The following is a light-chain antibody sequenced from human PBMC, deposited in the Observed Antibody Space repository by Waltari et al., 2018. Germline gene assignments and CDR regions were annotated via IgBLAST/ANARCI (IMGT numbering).Light chain of an antibody. J-gene: IGLJ2*01. Sequence: QSALTQPASVSGSPGQSITIPCTGTSSDVGGYNYLSWYQHQPGKAPKLIIYEVSNRPSGVSNRFSCSNSGNTAALTISGLQAEDEGDYYCTSYTSSSISHVLFGGGTKLSVL. CDR1: SSDVGGYNY. CDR2: EVS. V-gene: IGLV2-14*01. CDR3: TSYTSSSISHVL.